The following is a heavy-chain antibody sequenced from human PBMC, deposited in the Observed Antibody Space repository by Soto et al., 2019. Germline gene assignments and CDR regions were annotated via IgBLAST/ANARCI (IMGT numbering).Heavy chain of an antibody. CDR2: IYYSGST. J-gene: IGHJ4*02. Sequence: PSETLSLTCTVSGGSISSYYWSWIRQPPGKGLEWIGYIYYSGSTNYNPSLTSRVTISVDTSKNQFSLKLSSVTAAATAAYYCARGISRKVGYDFWGRGTLDTVSS. CDR1: GGSISSYY. CDR3: ARGISRKVGYDF. V-gene: IGHV4-59*01. D-gene: IGHD2-2*03.